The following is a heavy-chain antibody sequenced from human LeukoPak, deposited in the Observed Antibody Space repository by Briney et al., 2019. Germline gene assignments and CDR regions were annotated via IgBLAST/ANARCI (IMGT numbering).Heavy chain of an antibody. CDR2: INPNSGGT. Sequence: VASVKVSCKASGYTFTGYYMHWVRQAPGQGLEWMGWINPNSGGTNYAQKFQGRVTMTGDTSISTAYMELSRLRSDDTAVYYCARGVSSYAPDNWFDPWGQGTLVTVSS. CDR1: GYTFTGYY. J-gene: IGHJ5*02. V-gene: IGHV1-2*02. CDR3: ARGVSSYAPDNWFDP. D-gene: IGHD2-2*01.